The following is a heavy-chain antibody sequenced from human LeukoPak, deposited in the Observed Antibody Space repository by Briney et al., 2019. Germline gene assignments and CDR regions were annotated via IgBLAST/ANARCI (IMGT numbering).Heavy chain of an antibody. Sequence: PSETLSLTCSVSGGSISGSSYFWGWVRQSPGQGPEWIGSIFYSGSTYYNPSLKSRVTISVDTSKNQFSLKLNSVTAADTAVYYCARFDDTMIGGSNWFDPWGQGTLVTVSS. CDR1: GGSISGSSYF. V-gene: IGHV4-39*07. J-gene: IGHJ5*02. CDR2: IFYSGST. CDR3: ARFDDTMIGGSNWFDP. D-gene: IGHD3-10*01.